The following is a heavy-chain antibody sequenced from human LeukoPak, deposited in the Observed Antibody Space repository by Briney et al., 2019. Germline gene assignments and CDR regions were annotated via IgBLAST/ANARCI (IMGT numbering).Heavy chain of an antibody. Sequence: PGGSLRLSCAASGFNVTSYTMNWVRQAPGRGLEWVSSIRGRDGHIYYADSVMGRFAISRDNAKNSLFLQMNRLRAEDTAVYYCARDGALLHPQTYDHWGQGTLVTVSS. CDR2: IRGRDGHI. CDR3: ARDGALLHPQTYDH. D-gene: IGHD3-16*01. CDR1: GFNVTSYT. V-gene: IGHV3-21*01. J-gene: IGHJ4*02.